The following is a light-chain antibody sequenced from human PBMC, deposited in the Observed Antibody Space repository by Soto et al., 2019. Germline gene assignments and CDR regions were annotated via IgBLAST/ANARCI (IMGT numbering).Light chain of an antibody. Sequence: EIVLNLSPGTLSLSKGESATLSCRASRSLDSGQLAWYQQKVGRAPRLLIHDAFMRATGIPDRFSGSGSGTDFTLTIARLEPEDFAVYYCQQYGDSPRPFCHGTLLEIK. J-gene: IGKJ5*01. CDR1: RSLDSGQ. CDR3: QQYGDSPRP. CDR2: DAF. V-gene: IGKV3-20*01.